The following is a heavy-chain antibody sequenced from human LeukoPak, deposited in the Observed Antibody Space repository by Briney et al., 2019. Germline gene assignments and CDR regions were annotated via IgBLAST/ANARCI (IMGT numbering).Heavy chain of an antibody. V-gene: IGHV1-18*01. D-gene: IGHD2-2*01. CDR1: GYTFTSYG. CDR3: ANYQLHGEGNWFDP. Sequence: ASVKVSCKASGYTFTSYGISWVRQAPGQGLEWMGWISAYNGNTNYAQKLQGRVTMTTDTSTSTAYMELRCLRSDDTAVYYCANYQLHGEGNWFDPWGQGTLVTVSS. J-gene: IGHJ5*02. CDR2: ISAYNGNT.